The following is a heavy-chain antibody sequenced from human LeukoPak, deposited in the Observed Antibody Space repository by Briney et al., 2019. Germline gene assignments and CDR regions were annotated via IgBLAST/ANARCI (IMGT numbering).Heavy chain of an antibody. CDR2: IRYDGSNK. Sequence: GGSLRLSCAASGFTFSSYGMHWVRQAPGKGLEWVAFIRYDGSNKYYADSVKGRFTISRDNSKNTLYLQMNSLRAEDTAVYYCAKEGRATRGGFDYWGQGTLVTVSS. V-gene: IGHV3-30*02. CDR1: GFTFSSYG. J-gene: IGHJ4*02. D-gene: IGHD5-12*01. CDR3: AKEGRATRGGFDY.